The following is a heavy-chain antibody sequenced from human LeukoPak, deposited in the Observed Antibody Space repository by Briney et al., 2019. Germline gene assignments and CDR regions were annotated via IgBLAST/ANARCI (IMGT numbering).Heavy chain of an antibody. CDR2: IYISGSGST. CDR1: GGSISSYY. Sequence: SETLSLTCTVSGGSISSYYWSWIRQPAGKGLEWIGRIYISGSGSTDYNPSLKSRVTMSVDTSKNQFSLKVNSVTAADTAMYYCVKSNSRYQPWALDIWGRGTMVTVSS. D-gene: IGHD2-2*01. V-gene: IGHV4-4*07. CDR3: VKSNSRYQPWALDI. J-gene: IGHJ3*02.